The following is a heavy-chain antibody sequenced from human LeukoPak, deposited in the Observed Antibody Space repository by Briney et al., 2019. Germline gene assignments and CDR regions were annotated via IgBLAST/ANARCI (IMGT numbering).Heavy chain of an antibody. CDR3: ARVEGSYGYDYYYGLDV. Sequence: SETLSLTCTVSGGSISRYYWSWIRQPPGKGLEWIGYIYYSGSTNYNPSLKSRVTISVDTSKNQFSLKLSSVTAAGTAVYYCARVEGSYGYDYYYGLDVWGKGTTVTVSS. V-gene: IGHV4-59*01. D-gene: IGHD5-18*01. CDR1: GGSISRYY. CDR2: IYYSGST. J-gene: IGHJ6*04.